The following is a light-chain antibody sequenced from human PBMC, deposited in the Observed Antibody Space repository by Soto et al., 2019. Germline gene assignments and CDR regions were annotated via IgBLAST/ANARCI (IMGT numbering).Light chain of an antibody. V-gene: IGKV1-5*01. CDR1: QSISNW. CDR2: HAS. J-gene: IGKJ1*01. CDR3: QQYMSYS. Sequence: DIQMTQSPSTLPASVGDRVTITCRASQSISNWLAWHQQKPGTAPKLLIYHASTLESGVPSRFSGSGSGTEFTLTISSVQPDDFATYYCQQYMSYSFGQGTKVDIK.